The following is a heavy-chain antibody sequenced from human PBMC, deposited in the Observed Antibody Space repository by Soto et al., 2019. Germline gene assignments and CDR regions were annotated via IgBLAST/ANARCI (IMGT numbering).Heavy chain of an antibody. CDR3: TRGISWYDVDWFDP. D-gene: IGHD6-13*01. CDR2: LYNSGST. CDR1: GGSISSNY. V-gene: IGHV4-59*01. Sequence: PSETLSLTCTVSGGSISSNYWSWIRQPPGKGLEWIGYLYNSGSTNYNPSLKSQVTISVDTSKNQFSLKLTSVTAADTAMYYCTRGISWYDVDWFDPWGPGTLVTVSS. J-gene: IGHJ5*02.